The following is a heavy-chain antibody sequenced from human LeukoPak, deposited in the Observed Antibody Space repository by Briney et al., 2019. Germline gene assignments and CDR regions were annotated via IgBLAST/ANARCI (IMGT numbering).Heavy chain of an antibody. J-gene: IGHJ4*02. V-gene: IGHV5-51*01. CDR2: IYPGDSGT. CDR3: ARLSIAVSGDFDF. Sequence: GESLKISCKGSGYSFSNYWIGWVRQMPGKGLEFMGIIYPGDSGTRYSPSFQGQVTFSVDTSINTAYLQWSSLQASDTAMFYCARLSIAVSGDFDFWGPGTLVTVSS. D-gene: IGHD6-19*01. CDR1: GYSFSNYW.